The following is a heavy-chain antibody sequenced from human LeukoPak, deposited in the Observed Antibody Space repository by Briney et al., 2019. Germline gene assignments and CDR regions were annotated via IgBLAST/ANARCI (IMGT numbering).Heavy chain of an antibody. J-gene: IGHJ4*02. CDR3: AREGKAAPMVRGAMAY. V-gene: IGHV3-21*01. CDR2: VSSSSSYI. D-gene: IGHD3-10*01. Sequence: PGGSLRLSCAASGFTFSSYSMNWVRQAPGKGLEWVSSVSSSSSYIYYADSVKGRFTISRDNAKNSLYLQMNSLRAEDTAVYYCAREGKAAPMVRGAMAYWGQGTLVTVSS. CDR1: GFTFSSYS.